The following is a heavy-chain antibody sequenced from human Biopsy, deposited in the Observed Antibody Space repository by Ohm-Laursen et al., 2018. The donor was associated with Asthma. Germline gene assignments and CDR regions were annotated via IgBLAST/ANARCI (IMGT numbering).Heavy chain of an antibody. Sequence: ASVKVSCKSLGGTFNTYAIGWVRQAPGQGLDGMGGINSVFGTTTYPQKFHDRVTIIADDSTSTVYMELSSLRSEDTAVYYCARKAGSCISRTCYSLDFWGQGTLVTVSS. V-gene: IGHV1-69*13. CDR1: GGTFNTYA. J-gene: IGHJ4*02. CDR2: INSVFGTT. CDR3: ARKAGSCISRTCYSLDF. D-gene: IGHD2-2*01.